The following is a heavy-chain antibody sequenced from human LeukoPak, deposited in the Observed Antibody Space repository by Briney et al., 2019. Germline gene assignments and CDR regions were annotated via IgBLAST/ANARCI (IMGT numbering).Heavy chain of an antibody. J-gene: IGHJ4*02. Sequence: PSETLSLTCAVSGYSISSGYWWSWVRQPPGKGLEWIGEISHIGSTNYNPSLKSRVTISGDKSKNHFSLILTSVTAADTAVYYCARNGAFSVDYWGQGTLVTVSS. CDR1: GYSISSGYW. V-gene: IGHV4-4*02. CDR2: ISHIGST. CDR3: ARNGAFSVDY. D-gene: IGHD4-17*01.